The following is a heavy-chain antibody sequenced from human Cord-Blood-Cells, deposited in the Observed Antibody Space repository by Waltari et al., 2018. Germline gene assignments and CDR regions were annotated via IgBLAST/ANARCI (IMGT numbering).Heavy chain of an antibody. D-gene: IGHD2-2*01. Sequence: QVQLVESGGGVVQPGRSLRLSCAASGFTFSSYAMHWVRQAPGKGLEWRAVISYDGSNKNYEEYVNGRFTISRDNSKNTLYLQMNSLRAEDTAVYYCARDVYAAAATGFDYWGQGTLVTVSS. V-gene: IGHV3-30*04. CDR2: ISYDGSNK. J-gene: IGHJ4*02. CDR1: GFTFSSYA. CDR3: ARDVYAAAATGFDY.